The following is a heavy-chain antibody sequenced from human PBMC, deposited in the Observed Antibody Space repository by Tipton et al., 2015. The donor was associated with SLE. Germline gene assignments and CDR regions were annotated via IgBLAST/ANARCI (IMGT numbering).Heavy chain of an antibody. D-gene: IGHD6-19*01. Sequence: TLSLTCTVSGGSISSSSYYWGWIRQPPGKGLEWIGYIYYSGSTYYNPSLKSRVTISVDTSKNQFSLKLSSVTAADTAVYYCARGWVAGYFDYWGQGTLVTVSS. CDR3: ARGWVAGYFDY. J-gene: IGHJ4*02. V-gene: IGHV4-39*07. CDR1: GGSISSSSYY. CDR2: IYYSGST.